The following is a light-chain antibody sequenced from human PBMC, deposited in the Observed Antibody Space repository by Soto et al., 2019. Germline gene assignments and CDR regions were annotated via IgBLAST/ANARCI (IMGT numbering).Light chain of an antibody. Sequence: VVMTQTPATLSVSPGETATLSCRASQSVSRDVAWYQKKPGQAPRLLIYDASNRATGIPARFSGSGSGTDFTLTISSLEPEDFAVYYCQQRSNWPITFGQGTRLEIK. J-gene: IGKJ5*01. CDR1: QSVSRD. V-gene: IGKV3-11*01. CDR3: QQRSNWPIT. CDR2: DAS.